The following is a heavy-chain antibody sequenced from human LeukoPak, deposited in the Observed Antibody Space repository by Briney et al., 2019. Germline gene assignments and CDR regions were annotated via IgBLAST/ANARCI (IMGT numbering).Heavy chain of an antibody. CDR1: GGSFSGYY. J-gene: IGHJ6*03. CDR2: INHSGST. V-gene: IGHV4-34*01. Sequence: SETLSLTRAVYGGSFSGYYWSWIRQPPGKGLEWIGEINHSGSTNYNPSLKSRVTISVDTSKNQFSLKLSSVTAADTAVYYCARGKSTKQYYYYYYYMDVWGKGTTVTVSS. CDR3: ARGKSTKQYYYYYYYMDV. D-gene: IGHD5/OR15-5a*01.